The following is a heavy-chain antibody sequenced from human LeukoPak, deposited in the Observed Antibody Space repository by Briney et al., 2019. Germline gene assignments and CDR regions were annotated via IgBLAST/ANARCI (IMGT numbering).Heavy chain of an antibody. CDR3: AKQRQLIRGGVDY. J-gene: IGHJ4*02. CDR1: GFTFRSYA. Sequence: PGGSLRLSCAASGFTFRSYAMTWGRPTPEKGLQWGSAISGVGGNTYYADSVKGRFTISRDNSKNTLYLQLNSLRAEDTAIYYCAKQRQLIRGGVDYWGQGTQVTVSS. V-gene: IGHV3-23*01. CDR2: ISGVGGNT. D-gene: IGHD6-13*01.